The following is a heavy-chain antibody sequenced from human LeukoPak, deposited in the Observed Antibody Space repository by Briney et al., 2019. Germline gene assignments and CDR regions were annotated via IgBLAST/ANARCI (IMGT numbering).Heavy chain of an antibody. J-gene: IGHJ4*02. V-gene: IGHV4-39*07. CDR1: GGSISSSSYQ. CDR2: IYYRGST. Sequence: SETLSLTCSVSGGSISSSSYQWGWIRQPPGKGLEWIGIIYYRGSTYHNPSLKSRVTISVDTSKNQFSLKLSSVTAADTAVYYCASRGFYYDSSGYYHDYWGQGTLVTVSS. D-gene: IGHD3-22*01. CDR3: ASRGFYYDSSGYYHDY.